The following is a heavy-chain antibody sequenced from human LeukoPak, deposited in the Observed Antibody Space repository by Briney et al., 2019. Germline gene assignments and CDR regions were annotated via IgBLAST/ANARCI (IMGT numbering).Heavy chain of an antibody. CDR2: IYYSGST. D-gene: IGHD6-13*01. V-gene: IGHV4-39*02. Sequence: SETLSLTCTVSGGSISSSSYYWGWIRQPPRKGLEWIGSIYYSGSTYYNPSLKSRVTISVDTSKNQFSLKLSSVTAADTAVYYCARETGIAAAGTFWFDPWGQGTLVTVSS. CDR1: GGSISSSSYY. CDR3: ARETGIAAAGTFWFDP. J-gene: IGHJ5*02.